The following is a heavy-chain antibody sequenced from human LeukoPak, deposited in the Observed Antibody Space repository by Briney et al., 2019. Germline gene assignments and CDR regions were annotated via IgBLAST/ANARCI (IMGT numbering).Heavy chain of an antibody. CDR2: IRYDGSNK. J-gene: IGHJ4*02. Sequence: PGRSLRLSCAASGFTFSSYGMHWVRQAPGKGLEWVAVIRYDGSNKYYADSVKGRFTISRDNSKNTLYLQMNSLRAEDTAVYYCARDRMRAAAGRGLGYWGQGTLVTVSS. CDR3: ARDRMRAAAGRGLGY. D-gene: IGHD6-13*01. CDR1: GFTFSSYG. V-gene: IGHV3-33*01.